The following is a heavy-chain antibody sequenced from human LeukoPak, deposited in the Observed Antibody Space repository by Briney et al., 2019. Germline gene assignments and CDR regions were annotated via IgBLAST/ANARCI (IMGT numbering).Heavy chain of an antibody. CDR2: ISAYNGNT. V-gene: IGHV1-18*01. D-gene: IGHD3-3*01. J-gene: IGHJ3*02. CDR1: GYTFTSYG. CDR3: ARLQIKLRFLEWRIDAFDI. Sequence: GASVKVSCKASGYTFTSYGISWVRQAPGQGLEWMGWISAYNGNTNYAQKLQGRVTMTTDTSTSTAYMELRSLRSDDTAVYYCARLQIKLRFLEWRIDAFDIWGQGTMVTVSS.